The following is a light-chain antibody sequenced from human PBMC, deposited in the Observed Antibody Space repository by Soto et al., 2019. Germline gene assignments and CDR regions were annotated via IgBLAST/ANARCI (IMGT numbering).Light chain of an antibody. V-gene: IGKV1-9*01. Sequence: DIQLTQSPSFLSASVGDRVTITCRASPGISSYLAWYQQKPGKAPKLLIYPASTLQSGVPSRFRGSESGTEFTLTVSSLQPEDFATYYCQQLNSYPYTFGQGTKLEIK. J-gene: IGKJ2*01. CDR2: PAS. CDR1: PGISSY. CDR3: QQLNSYPYT.